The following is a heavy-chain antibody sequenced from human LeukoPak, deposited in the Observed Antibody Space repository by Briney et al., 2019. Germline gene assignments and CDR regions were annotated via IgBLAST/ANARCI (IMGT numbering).Heavy chain of an antibody. CDR3: ASSGTWELFFS. CDR1: GFTFSSYE. Sequence: GGTLRLSCAASGFTFSSYEMNWVRQAPGKGLEWVSYITSSGGTIYYADSVKGRFTISRDNAKNSLYLQMNSLRAEDTAVYYCASSGTWELFFSWGQGTLVTVSS. CDR2: ITSSGGTI. V-gene: IGHV3-48*03. J-gene: IGHJ5*02. D-gene: IGHD3-10*01.